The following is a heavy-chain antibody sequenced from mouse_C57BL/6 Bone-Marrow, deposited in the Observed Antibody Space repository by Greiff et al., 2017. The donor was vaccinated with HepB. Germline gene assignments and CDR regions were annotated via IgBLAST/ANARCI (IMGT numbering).Heavy chain of an antibody. J-gene: IGHJ1*03. Sequence: EVKLMESVAELVRPGASVKLSCTASGFNIKNTYMHWVKQRPEQGLEWIGRIDPANGNTKYAPKFQGKATITADTSSNTAYLQLSSLTSEDTAIYYCARLHLPSEGRDVWGTGTTVTVSS. CDR2: IDPANGNT. CDR3: ARLHLPSEGRDV. D-gene: IGHD1-1*01. CDR1: GFNIKNTY. V-gene: IGHV14-3*01.